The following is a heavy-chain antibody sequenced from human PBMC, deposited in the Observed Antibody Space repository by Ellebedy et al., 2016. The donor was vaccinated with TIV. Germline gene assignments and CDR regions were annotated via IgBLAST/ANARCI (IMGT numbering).Heavy chain of an antibody. J-gene: IGHJ4*02. CDR1: GYSINSGYY. CDR2: IYHSGSA. Sequence: SETLSLXCTVSGYSINSGYYWGWIRQSPGKGLEGFGIIYHSGSAYYNLSLKSRVSISVDTSKNQFSLRLSSVTAADTAVYFCARGGDCSGSSCNGLYSSSDYWGQGTLVTVSS. D-gene: IGHD2-15*01. CDR3: ARGGDCSGSSCNGLYSSSDY. V-gene: IGHV4-38-2*02.